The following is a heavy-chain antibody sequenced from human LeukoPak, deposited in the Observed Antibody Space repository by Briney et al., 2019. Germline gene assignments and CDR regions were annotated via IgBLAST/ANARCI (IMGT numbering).Heavy chain of an antibody. Sequence: ASVKVSCKASGYTFSNFGISWVRQAPGQGLEWMGWISAYNGNTDYAQKLQGRVTMTIDASTSTAYMELRSLRSDDTAVHHCARAGDIVVVAVAGAGYYYMDVWGKGTTVTVSS. CDR3: ARAGDIVVVAVAGAGYYYMDV. V-gene: IGHV1-18*01. D-gene: IGHD2-2*01. CDR1: GYTFSNFG. CDR2: ISAYNGNT. J-gene: IGHJ6*03.